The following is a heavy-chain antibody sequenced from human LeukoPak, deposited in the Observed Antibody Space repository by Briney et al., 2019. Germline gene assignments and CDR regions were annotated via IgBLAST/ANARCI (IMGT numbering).Heavy chain of an antibody. CDR1: GFTFSSYA. CDR3: ATTPGYSSGWYESGFGY. V-gene: IGHV3-23*01. D-gene: IGHD6-19*01. J-gene: IGHJ4*02. Sequence: PGGSLRLSCAASGFTFSSYAMSWVRQAPGKGLEWVSAISGSGGSIYYADSVKGRFTISRDNSKNTLYLQMNSLRAEDTAVYYCATTPGYSSGWYESGFGYWGQGTLVTVSS. CDR2: ISGSGGSI.